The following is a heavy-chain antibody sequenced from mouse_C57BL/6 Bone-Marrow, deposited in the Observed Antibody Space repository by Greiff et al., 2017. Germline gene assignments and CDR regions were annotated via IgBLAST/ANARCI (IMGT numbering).Heavy chain of an antibody. V-gene: IGHV1-54*01. J-gene: IGHJ4*01. CDR2: INPGSGGT. CDR1: GYAFTNYL. CDR3: ARSVAHDAMDY. Sequence: QVQLKQSGAELVRPGTSVKVSCKASGYAFTNYLIEWVKQRPGQGLEWIGVINPGSGGTNYNEKFKGKATLTADKSSSTAYMQLSSLTSEDSAVYFCARSVAHDAMDYWGQGTSVTVSS. D-gene: IGHD1-1*01.